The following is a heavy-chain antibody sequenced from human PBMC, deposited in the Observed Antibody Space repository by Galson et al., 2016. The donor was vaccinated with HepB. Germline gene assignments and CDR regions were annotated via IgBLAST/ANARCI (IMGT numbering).Heavy chain of an antibody. CDR1: GFTFSIFV. Sequence: SLRLSCAASGFTFSIFVMHWVRQAPGKGLEWVAVISDDGSIIYNPDSVKGRFTISRDNSKSTLYLQMSSLKPEDTAVYYCARGRGTVTKGSVFDYWGQGILVTVSS. J-gene: IGHJ4*02. CDR3: ARGRGTVTKGSVFDY. CDR2: ISDDGSII. D-gene: IGHD4-17*01. V-gene: IGHV3-30*04.